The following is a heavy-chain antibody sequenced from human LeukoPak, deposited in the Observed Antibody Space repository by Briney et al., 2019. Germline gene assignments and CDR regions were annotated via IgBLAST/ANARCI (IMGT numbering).Heavy chain of an antibody. D-gene: IGHD3-16*02. V-gene: IGHV3-74*01. Sequence: GGSLRLSCAASGFTFSSYWMRWVRQAPGRGLVWVSRINSDGSATNYADSVKGRFTISRDNVKNTVDLQMNSLRAEDTTVYYCTRSSRYDSLNMDVWGKGTTVTVSS. CDR2: INSDGSAT. J-gene: IGHJ6*03. CDR3: TRSSRYDSLNMDV. CDR1: GFTFSSYW.